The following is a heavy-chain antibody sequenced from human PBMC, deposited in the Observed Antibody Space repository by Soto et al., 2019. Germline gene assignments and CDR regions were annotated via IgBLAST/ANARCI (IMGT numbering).Heavy chain of an antibody. CDR3: ARDQGDYVYFWFDP. CDR2: INSDGSST. V-gene: IGHV3-74*01. CDR1: GFTFSSYW. J-gene: IGHJ5*02. D-gene: IGHD4-17*01. Sequence: EVQLVESGGGLVQPGGSLRLSCAASGFTFSSYWMHWVRQAPGKGLVWVSRINSDGSSTSYAASVKGRFTISRDNAKNTLYLPMNSLRAEDTAVYYCARDQGDYVYFWFDPWGQGTLVTVSS.